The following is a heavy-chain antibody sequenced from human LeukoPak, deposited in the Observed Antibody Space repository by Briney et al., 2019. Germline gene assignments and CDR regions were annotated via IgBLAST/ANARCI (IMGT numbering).Heavy chain of an antibody. V-gene: IGHV4-30-2*01. Sequence: SETLSLTCTVSGGSISNGGYYWSWIRQPPGKGLEWIGYIYHSGSTYYNPSLKSRVTISVDRSKNQFSLKLSSVTAADTAVYYCARGALGMSGRIVDAFDIWGQGTRVTVSS. CDR1: GGSISNGGYY. CDR2: IYHSGST. CDR3: ARGALGMSGRIVDAFDI. D-gene: IGHD1-14*01. J-gene: IGHJ3*02.